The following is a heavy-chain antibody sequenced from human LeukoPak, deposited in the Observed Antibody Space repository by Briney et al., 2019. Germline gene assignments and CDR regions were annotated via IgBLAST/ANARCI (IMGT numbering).Heavy chain of an antibody. J-gene: IGHJ4*02. CDR3: AKTNDILTGYPPYYN. CDR1: GFTFSSYA. V-gene: IGHV3-23*01. Sequence: GGSLRLSCAASGFTFSSYAMSWVRQAPGEGLEWVSAISGSGGSTYYADSVKGRFTISRDNSKSTLYLQMNSLRAEDTAVYYCAKTNDILTGYPPYYNWGQGTLVTVSS. D-gene: IGHD3-9*01. CDR2: ISGSGGST.